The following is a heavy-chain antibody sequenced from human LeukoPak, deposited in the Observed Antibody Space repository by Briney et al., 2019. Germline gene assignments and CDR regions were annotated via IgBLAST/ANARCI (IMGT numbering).Heavy chain of an antibody. CDR3: ARDGELKQQLVYFDY. CDR2: ISYDGSNK. V-gene: IGHV3-30*19. Sequence: GGSLRLSCAASGFTFSSYGMHWVRQAPGKGLEWVAVISYDGSNKYYADSVKGRFTISRDNSKNTLYLQMNSLRAEDTAVYYCARDGELKQQLVYFDYWGQGTLVTVSS. J-gene: IGHJ4*02. CDR1: GFTFSSYG. D-gene: IGHD6-13*01.